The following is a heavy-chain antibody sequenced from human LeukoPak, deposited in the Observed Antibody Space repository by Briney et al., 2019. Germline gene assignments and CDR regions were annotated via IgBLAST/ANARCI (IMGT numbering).Heavy chain of an antibody. CDR2: MNPNSGNT. CDR1: GYTFTSYD. J-gene: IGHJ6*03. D-gene: IGHD2-2*01. Sequence: ASVKVSCKASGYTFTSYDINWVRQATGQGLEWMGRMNPNSGNTGYAQKFQGRVTITRNTSISTAYMELSSLRSEDTAVYYCARARYCSSTSCYDMDVWGKGTTVTVSS. CDR3: ARARYCSSTSCYDMDV. V-gene: IGHV1-8*03.